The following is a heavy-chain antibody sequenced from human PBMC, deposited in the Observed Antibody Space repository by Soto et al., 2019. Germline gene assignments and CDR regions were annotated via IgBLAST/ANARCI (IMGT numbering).Heavy chain of an antibody. CDR3: ARDRGMGSVRGVMFYGMDV. Sequence: SETLSLTCTVSGGSISSGDYYWSWIRQPPGKGLEWIGYMYYSGSTYYNPSLKSRVTISVDTSKNQLSLKLSSVTAADTAVYYCARDRGMGSVRGVMFYGMDVWGQGTTVTAP. D-gene: IGHD3-10*01. J-gene: IGHJ6*02. CDR1: GGSISSGDYY. CDR2: MYYSGST. V-gene: IGHV4-30-4*01.